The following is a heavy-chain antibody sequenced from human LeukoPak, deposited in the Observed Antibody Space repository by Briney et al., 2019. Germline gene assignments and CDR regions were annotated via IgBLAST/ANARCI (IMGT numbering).Heavy chain of an antibody. V-gene: IGHV1-8*01. CDR1: GYTFTSYD. Sequence: ASVKVSCKASGYTFTSYDINWVRQATGQGLEWMGWMNPNSGNTGYAQKFQGRVTMTRNTSISTAYMELSSLRSEDTAVYYCARAAMVTHYYYYYMDVWGKGTTVTISS. J-gene: IGHJ6*03. CDR2: MNPNSGNT. CDR3: ARAAMVTHYYYYYMDV. D-gene: IGHD5-18*01.